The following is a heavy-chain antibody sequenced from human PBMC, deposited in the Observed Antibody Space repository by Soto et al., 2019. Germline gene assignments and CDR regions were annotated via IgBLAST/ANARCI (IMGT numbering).Heavy chain of an antibody. Sequence: QVQLVQSGAEVKKPGASVKVSCKASGYTFTSYGISWVRQAPGQGLEWMGWISAYNGNTNYAQKPQGRVTMTTDTATSKADMELRSLRSDDTAVYYCARDGDGPDIVLVPAASKVTTYCGNWGQGTLVTVSS. V-gene: IGHV1-18*01. D-gene: IGHD2-2*01. CDR2: ISAYNGNT. CDR1: GYTFTSYG. CDR3: ARDGDGPDIVLVPAASKVTTYCGN. J-gene: IGHJ4*02.